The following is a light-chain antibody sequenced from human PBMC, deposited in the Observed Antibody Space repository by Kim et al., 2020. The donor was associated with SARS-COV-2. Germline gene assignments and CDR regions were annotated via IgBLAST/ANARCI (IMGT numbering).Light chain of an antibody. CDR1: QSVLYSSNNKNY. V-gene: IGKV4-1*01. CDR2: WAS. CDR3: QQYYGTPYT. Sequence: DIVVTQSPESLTMSLGERATIDCKSSQSVLYSSNNKNYIAWYQQKPRQPPKLLIYWASTRESGVPDRFSGSGSGTDFSLTISSLQAEDVAVYYCQQYYGTPYTFGQGTKLEI. J-gene: IGKJ2*01.